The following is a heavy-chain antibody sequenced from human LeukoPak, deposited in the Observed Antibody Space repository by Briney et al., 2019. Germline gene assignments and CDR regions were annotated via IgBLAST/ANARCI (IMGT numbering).Heavy chain of an antibody. D-gene: IGHD3-22*01. J-gene: IGHJ4*02. V-gene: IGHV1-18*01. CDR1: GYTFTSYG. CDR2: ISAYNGNT. CDR3: ARVTMIVVVMDYFDY. Sequence: GASVKVSCKASGYTFTSYGISWVRQAPGQGLEWMGWISAYNGNTNYAQKLQGRVTMTTDTSTSTAYMELRSLRSDDTAVYYCARVTMIVVVMDYFDYWGQGTLVTVSS.